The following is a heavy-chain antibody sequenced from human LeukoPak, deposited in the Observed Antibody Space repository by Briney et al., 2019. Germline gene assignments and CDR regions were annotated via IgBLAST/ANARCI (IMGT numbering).Heavy chain of an antibody. V-gene: IGHV4-34*01. CDR2: INHSGST. CDR1: GGSFSGYY. D-gene: IGHD6-19*01. CDR3: ARSLAQRQWPSMIDY. J-gene: IGHJ4*02. Sequence: SETLSLTCAVYGGSFSGYYWSWIRQPPGKGLEWIGEINHSGSTNYNPTLKSRVTISVDTSKNQFSLKLSSVTAEDTAVYYCARSLAQRQWPSMIDYWGQGTLVTVSS.